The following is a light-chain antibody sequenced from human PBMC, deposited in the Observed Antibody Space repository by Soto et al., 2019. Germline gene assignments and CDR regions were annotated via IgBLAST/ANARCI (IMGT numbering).Light chain of an antibody. J-gene: IGLJ2*01. CDR1: SSNIGGNT. CDR3: ASWDDSLNGPL. CDR2: SNN. Sequence: QSVLTQPPSAYGTPGQRVTISCSGTSSNIGGNTVSWYQHLPGTAPKLLIYSNNQRPSGLTDRFSGFKSGTSASLAISGRQSEDESDYYCASWDDSLNGPLFGGGTKVTVL. V-gene: IGLV1-44*01.